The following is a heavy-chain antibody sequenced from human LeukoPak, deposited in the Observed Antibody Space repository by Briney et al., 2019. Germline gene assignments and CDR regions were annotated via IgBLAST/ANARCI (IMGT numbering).Heavy chain of an antibody. Sequence: GASVKVSCKASGYRFTDYYMHWVRQAPGQGLEWMGWINPNSGGTNYAQKFQGRVTMTRDTSISTAYMELSRLRSDDTAVYYCARARGVTAIRLGMDVWGQGTTVTVSS. CDR2: INPNSGGT. CDR3: ARARGVTAIRLGMDV. J-gene: IGHJ6*02. CDR1: GYRFTDYY. V-gene: IGHV1-2*02. D-gene: IGHD2-21*02.